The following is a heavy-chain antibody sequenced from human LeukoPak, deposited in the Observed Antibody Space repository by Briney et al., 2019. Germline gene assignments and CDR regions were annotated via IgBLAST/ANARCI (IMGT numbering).Heavy chain of an antibody. Sequence: ASVKVSCKASGYTFTSYGISWVRQAPGQGLEWMGWISAYNGNTNYAQKLQGRVTMTRDKSISTAYMELSRLRSDDTAVYYCARDLDDSSGYEPYRLWGQGTTVTVSS. J-gene: IGHJ6*02. D-gene: IGHD3-22*01. CDR1: GYTFTSYG. CDR2: ISAYNGNT. V-gene: IGHV1-18*01. CDR3: ARDLDDSSGYEPYRL.